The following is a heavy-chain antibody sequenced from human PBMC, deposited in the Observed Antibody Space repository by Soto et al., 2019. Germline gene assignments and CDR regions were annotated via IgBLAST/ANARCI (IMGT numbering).Heavy chain of an antibody. CDR2: IYYSGST. D-gene: IGHD3-3*01. J-gene: IGHJ4*02. CDR1: GGSISSYY. Sequence: SETLSLTCTVSGGSISSYYWSWIRQPPGKGLEWIGYIYYSGSTNYNPSLKSRVTISVDTSKNQFSLKLSSVTAADTAVYYCARHHPYTISGFDYWGQGTLVTVSS. V-gene: IGHV4-59*08. CDR3: ARHHPYTISGFDY.